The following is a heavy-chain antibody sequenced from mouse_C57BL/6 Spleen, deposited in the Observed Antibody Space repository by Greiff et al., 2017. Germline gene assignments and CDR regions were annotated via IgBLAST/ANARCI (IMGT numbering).Heavy chain of an antibody. D-gene: IGHD2-12*01. J-gene: IGHJ1*03. CDR3: ARHEAPAYYSDSGYFGV. CDR2: FYPGSGSI. Sequence: VQLQQSGAELVKPGASVKLSCKASGYTFTEYTIHWVKQRSGQGLEWIGWFYPGSGSIKYNEKFKDKATLTADKSSSTVYMELSRLTSEDSAVYFCARHEAPAYYSDSGYFGVWGTGTTVTVSS. V-gene: IGHV1-62-2*01. CDR1: GYTFTEYT.